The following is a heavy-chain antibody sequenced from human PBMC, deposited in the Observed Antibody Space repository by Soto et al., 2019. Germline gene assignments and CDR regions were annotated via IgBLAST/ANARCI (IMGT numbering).Heavy chain of an antibody. V-gene: IGHV1-3*01. J-gene: IGHJ6*02. Sequence: ASVKVSCKASGYTFTNFSIHWVRQAPGQRLEWMGWINAGSGYTKYSRRFQDRFIFTRDRSASTAYMELSILRSEDTALFYCARGRGVIRNYYGMDVWGQGTTVTVSS. CDR1: GYTFTNFS. D-gene: IGHD3-3*02. CDR2: INAGSGYT. CDR3: ARGRGVIRNYYGMDV.